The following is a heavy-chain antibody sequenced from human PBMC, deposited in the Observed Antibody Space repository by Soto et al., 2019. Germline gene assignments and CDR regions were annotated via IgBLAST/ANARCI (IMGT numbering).Heavy chain of an antibody. CDR3: ARTEGYFDY. V-gene: IGHV6-1*01. J-gene: IGHJ4*02. CDR2: TYYRSRWFN. CDR1: GDSVSSNSAA. Sequence: SQTLSLTCAISGDSVSSNSAAWNWIRQSPSRGLEWLGGTYYRSRWFNDYAVAVKSRITVSPDTSKNQFSLQLRSVTPEDTAIYYCARTEGYFDYWGQGTLVTVSS.